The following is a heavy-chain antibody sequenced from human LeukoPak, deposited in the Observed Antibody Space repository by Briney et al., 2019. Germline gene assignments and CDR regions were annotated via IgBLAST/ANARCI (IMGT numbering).Heavy chain of an antibody. CDR2: INHSGST. J-gene: IGHJ5*02. D-gene: IGHD2-2*01. V-gene: IGHV4-34*01. Sequence: SETLSLTCAVYGGSFSGYYWSWIRHPPGKGLEWIGEINHSGSTNYNPSLKSRVTISVDTSKNQFSLKLSSVTAADTAVYYCARSKAHLSTSWYGTWFDPWGQGTLVTATS. CDR3: ARSKAHLSTSWYGTWFDP. CDR1: GGSFSGYY.